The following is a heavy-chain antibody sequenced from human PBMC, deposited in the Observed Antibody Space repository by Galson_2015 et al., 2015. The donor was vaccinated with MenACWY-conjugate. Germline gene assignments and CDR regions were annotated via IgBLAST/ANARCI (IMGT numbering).Heavy chain of an antibody. CDR2: IYHNGSS. CDR3: ARDRIAVAGDNFDY. Sequence: QPPGKGLVWIGEIYHNGSSNFNPSLKSRVSISVDKSTNQFSLKLSSVTAADTAVYYCARDRIAVAGDNFDYWGQGTLVTVSS. V-gene: IGHV4-4*02. J-gene: IGHJ4*02. D-gene: IGHD6-19*01.